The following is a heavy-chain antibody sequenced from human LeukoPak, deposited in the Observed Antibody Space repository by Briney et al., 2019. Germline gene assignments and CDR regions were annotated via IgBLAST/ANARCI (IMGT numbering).Heavy chain of an antibody. CDR1: GFMFSNYG. CDR3: ARNMDGGGYSGIDY. V-gene: IGHV3-33*01. J-gene: IGHJ4*02. D-gene: IGHD5-12*01. CDR2: IWYDGSNE. Sequence: GGSLRLSCAASGFMFSNYGMHWVRQAPGKGLEWVAVIWYDGSNEYYADSVKGRFTISRDNSKNTLYLQMNSLRAEDTAVYYCARNMDGGGYSGIDYWGQGTLVTVSS.